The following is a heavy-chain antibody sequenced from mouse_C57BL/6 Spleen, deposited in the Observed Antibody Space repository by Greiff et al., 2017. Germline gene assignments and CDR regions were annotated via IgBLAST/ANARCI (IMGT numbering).Heavy chain of an antibody. J-gene: IGHJ1*03. D-gene: IGHD1-1*01. Sequence: VQLQQSGAELVRPGASVKLSCTASGFNIKDYYMHWVKQRPEQGLEWIGRIDPEDGDTEYAPKFQGKATMTADTSSNTAYLQLSSLTSEDTAVYYCTKGDGSSYWYCDVWGTGTTVTVSS. CDR1: GFNIKDYY. V-gene: IGHV14-1*01. CDR2: IDPEDGDT. CDR3: TKGDGSSYWYCDV.